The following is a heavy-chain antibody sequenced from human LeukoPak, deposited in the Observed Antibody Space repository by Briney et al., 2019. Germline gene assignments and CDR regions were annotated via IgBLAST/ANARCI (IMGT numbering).Heavy chain of an antibody. Sequence: SETLSLTCTVSGGSISSSSYYWGWIRQPPGKGLEWIGSIYYSGSTYYNPSLKSRVTISVDTSKNQFSLKLSSVTAADTAVYYCARLIGFDSSGYYYYYFDYWGQGTLVTVSS. J-gene: IGHJ4*02. V-gene: IGHV4-39*01. CDR2: IYYSGST. D-gene: IGHD3-22*01. CDR1: GGSISSSSYY. CDR3: ARLIGFDSSGYYYYYFDY.